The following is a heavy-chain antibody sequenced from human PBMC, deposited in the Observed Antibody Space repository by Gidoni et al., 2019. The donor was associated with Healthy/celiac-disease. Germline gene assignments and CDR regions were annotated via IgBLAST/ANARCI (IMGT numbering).Heavy chain of an antibody. D-gene: IGHD3-3*01. V-gene: IGHV3-48*03. CDR2: ISSSGSTI. Sequence: EVQLVESGGGLVQPGGSLRLSCAASGFTFSSYEMNWVRQAPGKGLEWVSYISSSGSTIYYADSVKGRFTISRDNAKNSLYLQMNSLRAEDTAVYYCARGGNDFWSGYYPLDYWGQGTLVTVSS. J-gene: IGHJ4*02. CDR1: GFTFSSYE. CDR3: ARGGNDFWSGYYPLDY.